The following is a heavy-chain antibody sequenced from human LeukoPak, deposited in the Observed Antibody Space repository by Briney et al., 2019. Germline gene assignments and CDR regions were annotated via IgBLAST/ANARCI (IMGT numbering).Heavy chain of an antibody. CDR2: ISGSGGST. CDR3: AKEGPMVRDFDY. CDR1: GFTFSTYA. V-gene: IGHV3-23*01. Sequence: GGSLRLSCAASGFTFSTYAMSWVRQASGKGLGWVSAISGSGGSTYYADSVKGRFTISRDNSKNTLYLQMNSLRAEDTAVYYCAKEGPMVRDFDYWGQGTLVTASS. J-gene: IGHJ4*02. D-gene: IGHD3-10*01.